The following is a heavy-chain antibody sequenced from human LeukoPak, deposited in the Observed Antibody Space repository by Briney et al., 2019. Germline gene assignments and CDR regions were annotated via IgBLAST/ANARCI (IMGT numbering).Heavy chain of an antibody. V-gene: IGHV4-39*01. CDR3: ARSTDFGIRLIRVDAFDI. Sequence: SETLSLTCTVSGGSISSSSYYWGWIRQPPGKGLEWIGSIYYGGSPYYNPSLKSRVTISVDTSKNQFSLKLSSVTAADTAMYYCARSTDFGIRLIRVDAFDIWGQGTMVTASS. CDR2: IYYGGSP. CDR1: GGSISSSSYY. D-gene: IGHD4/OR15-4a*01. J-gene: IGHJ3*02.